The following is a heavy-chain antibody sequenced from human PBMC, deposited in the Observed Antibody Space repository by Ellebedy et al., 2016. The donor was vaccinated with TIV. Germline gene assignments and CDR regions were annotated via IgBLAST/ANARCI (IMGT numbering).Heavy chain of an antibody. V-gene: IGHV3-7*01. CDR3: ARVPWGSGAVNWFDP. CDR1: GVTFRSCL. J-gene: IGHJ5*02. CDR2: IKEDGGEK. Sequence: PGGSLRLSCAASGVTFRSCLMRWVRQAPGKGLEWVANIKEDGGEKYYVDSVKGRFTISRDNAKNSLYLQMNSLRAEDTAVYYCARVPWGSGAVNWFDPWGQGTLVTVSS. D-gene: IGHD3-10*01.